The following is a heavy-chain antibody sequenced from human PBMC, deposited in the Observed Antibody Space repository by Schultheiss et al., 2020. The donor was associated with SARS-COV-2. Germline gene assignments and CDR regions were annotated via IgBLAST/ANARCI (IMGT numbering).Heavy chain of an antibody. D-gene: IGHD3-10*01. V-gene: IGHV3-48*01. J-gene: IGHJ4*02. CDR1: GLTVSSNY. CDR2: ISSSSSTI. Sequence: GGSLRLSCAASGLTVSSNYMSWVRQAPGKGLEWVSYISSSSSTIYYADSVKGRFTISRDNAKNSLYLQMNSLRAEDTAVYYCVSGPHDYWGQGTLVTVSS. CDR3: VSGPHDY.